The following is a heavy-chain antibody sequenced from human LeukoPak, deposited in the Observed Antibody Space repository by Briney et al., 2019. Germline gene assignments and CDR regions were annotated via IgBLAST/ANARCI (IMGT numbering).Heavy chain of an antibody. CDR3: ARGNWYLDY. CDR1: GGSISSYY. V-gene: IGHV4-59*01. D-gene: IGHD1-1*01. CDR2: IYYSGSI. J-gene: IGHJ4*02. Sequence: PSETLSLICTVSGGSISSYYWSWIRQPPGKGLEWIGYIYYSGSINYNPSLKSRVTISVDTSKNQFSLKVSSVTAADTAVYYRARGNWYLDYWGQGTLVTVSS.